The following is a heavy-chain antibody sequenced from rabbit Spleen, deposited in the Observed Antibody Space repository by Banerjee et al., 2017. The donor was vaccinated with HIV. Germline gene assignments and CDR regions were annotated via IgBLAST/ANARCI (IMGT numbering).Heavy chain of an antibody. D-gene: IGHD6-1*01. CDR3: ARGYTYSYVGYAYATDYFNL. CDR2: IYAGSSAST. CDR1: GFSFSSNYC. J-gene: IGHJ4*01. Sequence: QEQLKESGGGLVTPGGSLTLTCTASGFSFSSNYCVCWVRQAPGKGLEWIACIYAGSSASTHYANWAKGRFTVSKASSTTVTLQMTSLTAADTATYFCARGYTYSYVGYAYATDYFNLWGPGTLVTVS. V-gene: IGHV1S45*01.